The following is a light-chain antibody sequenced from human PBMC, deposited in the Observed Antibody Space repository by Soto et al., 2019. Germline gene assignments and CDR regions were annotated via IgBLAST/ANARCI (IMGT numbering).Light chain of an antibody. CDR1: SSDVGGYNY. CDR3: SSYTSSSTYV. CDR2: EVS. J-gene: IGLJ1*01. Sequence: QSALTQPASVSGSPGQSITISCTGTSSDVGGYNYVSWYQQHPGKAPKLMIYEVSNRPSGVPDRFSGSKSGNTASLTISGLRAEDEADYYCSSYTSSSTYVFGTGTKVTVL. V-gene: IGLV2-14*01.